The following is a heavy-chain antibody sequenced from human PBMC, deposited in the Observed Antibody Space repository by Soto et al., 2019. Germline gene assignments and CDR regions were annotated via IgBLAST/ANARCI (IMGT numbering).Heavy chain of an antibody. CDR2: IYYSGST. CDR1: GDSISSSTYY. Sequence: PSETLSLTCTVSGDSISSSTYYWGWIRQPPGKGLEWIGSIYYSGSTYYNPSLESRVTISVDTSKNQFSLKLSSVTAADTAVYYCAREPVIWGQGTLVTVSS. V-gene: IGHV4-39*07. J-gene: IGHJ4*02. D-gene: IGHD3-10*01. CDR3: AREPVI.